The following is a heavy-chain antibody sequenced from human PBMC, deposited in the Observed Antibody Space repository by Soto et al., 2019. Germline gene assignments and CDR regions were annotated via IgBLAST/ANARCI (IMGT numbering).Heavy chain of an antibody. CDR3: AKEGGYSYGYGPYYYYYGMDV. D-gene: IGHD5-18*01. Sequence: GGSLRLSCVTSGFTFNNFGMKWVRQAPGKGLEWVSSISASGFNKYYADSVKGRFTISRDDSKNTLYLQINSLRAEDTATYYCAKEGGYSYGYGPYYYYYGMDVWGQGTTVTVSS. J-gene: IGHJ6*02. CDR1: GFTFNNFG. CDR2: ISASGFNK. V-gene: IGHV3-23*01.